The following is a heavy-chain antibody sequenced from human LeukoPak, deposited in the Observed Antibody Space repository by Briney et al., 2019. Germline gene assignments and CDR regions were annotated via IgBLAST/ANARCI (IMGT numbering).Heavy chain of an antibody. Sequence: GGSLRLSCAASGFIFSDHYMDWVRQAPGKGLEWVGRAKNKINSYTTMYAASVKDRFTISRDDSKNSLYLQMNSLKTEDTAVYYCTTDQKWLRLALGYWGQGTLVTVSS. CDR3: TTDQKWLRLALGY. CDR1: GFIFSDHY. V-gene: IGHV3-72*01. J-gene: IGHJ4*02. D-gene: IGHD5-12*01. CDR2: AKNKINSYTT.